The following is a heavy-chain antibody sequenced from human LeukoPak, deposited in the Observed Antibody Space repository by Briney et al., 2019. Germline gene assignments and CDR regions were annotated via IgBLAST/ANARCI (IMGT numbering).Heavy chain of an antibody. CDR2: IYYSGST. J-gene: IGHJ4*02. D-gene: IGHD2-15*01. CDR3: ARRYCSGGSCYYFDY. V-gene: IGHV4-39*01. Sequence: ASETLSLTCTVSGGSISSSSYYWGWIRQPPGKGLEWIGSIYYSGSTYYNPPLKSRVTISVDTSKNQFSLKLSSVTAADTAVYYCARRYCSGGSCYYFDYWGQGTLVTVSS. CDR1: GGSISSSSYY.